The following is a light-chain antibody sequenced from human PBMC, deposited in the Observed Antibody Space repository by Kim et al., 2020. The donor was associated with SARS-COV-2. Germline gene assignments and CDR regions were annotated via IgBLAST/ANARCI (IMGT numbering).Light chain of an antibody. CDR3: QSYDDSLSAHVV. Sequence: VTISCTGTNSNIGSGYDVPWFQHFPGTAPKLLIYGDTNRPSGVPDRFSGSKSGTSASLVITGLQSEDEATYYCQSYDDSLSAHVVFGGGTQLTVL. J-gene: IGLJ2*01. CDR2: GDT. CDR1: NSNIGSGYD. V-gene: IGLV1-40*01.